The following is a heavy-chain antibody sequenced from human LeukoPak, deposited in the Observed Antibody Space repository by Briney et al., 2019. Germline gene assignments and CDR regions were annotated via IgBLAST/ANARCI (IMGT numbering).Heavy chain of an antibody. D-gene: IGHD5-24*01. CDR1: GSRFTSYW. CDR3: ARKGRDGYNYVLDY. J-gene: IGHJ4*02. V-gene: IGHV5-51*01. CDR2: IYPGDSDT. Sequence: GESLQISCQGSGSRFTSYWIGWVRQLPGKGLEWMGIIYPGDSDTRYSPSFQGQVTISADKSISTAYLQWSSLKASDTAMYYCARKGRDGYNYVLDYWGQGTLVTVSS.